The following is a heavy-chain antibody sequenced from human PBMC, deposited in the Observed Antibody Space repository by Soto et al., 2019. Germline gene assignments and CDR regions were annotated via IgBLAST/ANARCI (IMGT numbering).Heavy chain of an antibody. J-gene: IGHJ6*03. CDR1: GGSISSYY. CDR3: ARLVVPAGGLYYMDV. D-gene: IGHD2-2*01. V-gene: IGHV4-59*01. Sequence: PSETLSLTCTVSGGSISSYYWSWIRQPPGKGLEWIGYIYYSGSTNYNPSLKSRVTISVDTSKNQFSLKLSSVTAADTAVYYCARLVVPAGGLYYMDVWGKRTTVTVSS. CDR2: IYYSGST.